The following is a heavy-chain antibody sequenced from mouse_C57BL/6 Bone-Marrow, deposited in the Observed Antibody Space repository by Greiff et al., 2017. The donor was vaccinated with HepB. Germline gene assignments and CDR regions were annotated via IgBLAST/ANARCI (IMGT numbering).Heavy chain of an antibody. Sequence: GGGLVQPKGSLKLSCAASGFSFNTYAMNWVRQAPGKGLEWVARIRSKSNNYATYYADSVKDRFTISRDDSESMLYLQMNNLKTEDTAMYYCVRKGYGSSYGCYFDVWGTGTTVTVSS. CDR3: VRKGYGSSYGCYFDV. V-gene: IGHV10-1*01. D-gene: IGHD1-1*01. CDR2: IRSKSNNYAT. J-gene: IGHJ1*03. CDR1: GFSFNTYA.